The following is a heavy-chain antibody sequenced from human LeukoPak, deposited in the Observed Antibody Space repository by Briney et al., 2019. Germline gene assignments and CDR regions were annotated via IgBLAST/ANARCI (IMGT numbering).Heavy chain of an antibody. Sequence: SETLSLTCTVSRGSISSYYWSWIRQPPAKGLEWIGYIYYSGSTNYNPSLKSRVTISVDTSKNQFSLKMSSVTAADTAVYYCARADSSSWYSYAFDIWGQGTMVTVSS. CDR2: IYYSGST. V-gene: IGHV4-59*01. D-gene: IGHD6-13*01. J-gene: IGHJ3*02. CDR3: ARADSSSWYSYAFDI. CDR1: RGSISSYY.